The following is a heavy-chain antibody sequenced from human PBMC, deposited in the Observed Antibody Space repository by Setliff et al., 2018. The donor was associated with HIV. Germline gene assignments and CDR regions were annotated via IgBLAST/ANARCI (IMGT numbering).Heavy chain of an antibody. Sequence: SVKVSCKASGGTFRKYSISWVRQAPGQGLEWMGGIIPIFGSTKYAQKFQDRVTITADESKDTVEVQLSSLTSDDTAVYYCVRGHDILEPSGPFDYWGQGTLVTVSS. CDR3: VRGHDILEPSGPFDY. CDR2: IIPIFGST. CDR1: GGTFRKYS. D-gene: IGHD6-19*01. J-gene: IGHJ4*02. V-gene: IGHV1-69*13.